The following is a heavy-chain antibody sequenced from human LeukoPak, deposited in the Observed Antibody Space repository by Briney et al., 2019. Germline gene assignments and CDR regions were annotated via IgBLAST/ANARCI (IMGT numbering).Heavy chain of an antibody. CDR3: ARDRYGDGFAHFDY. J-gene: IGHJ4*02. CDR1: GYTFTSYA. V-gene: IGHV1-2*02. CDR2: ITPSGGT. Sequence: ASVKVSCKASGYTFTSYAMRWVRQAPGQGLEWMGWITPSGGTNYPQKFQGRVAITRDTSITTAYMDLSRLTSDDTAAYYCARDRYGDGFAHFDYWGQGALVTVSS. D-gene: IGHD5-24*01.